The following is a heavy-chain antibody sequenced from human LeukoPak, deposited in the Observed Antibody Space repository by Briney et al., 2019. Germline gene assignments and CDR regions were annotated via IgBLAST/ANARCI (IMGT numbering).Heavy chain of an antibody. CDR3: ARDSVRVGAKAFGFDI. CDR2: MNPNSGNT. J-gene: IGHJ3*02. V-gene: IGHV1-8*01. D-gene: IGHD1-26*01. CDR1: GYTFTSYD. Sequence: VASVKVSCKASGYTFTSYDINWVRQATGQGLEWMGWMNPNSGNTGYAQKFQGRVTMTRNTSISTAYMELSSLRSEDTAVYYCARDSVRVGAKAFGFDIWGQGTMVTVSS.